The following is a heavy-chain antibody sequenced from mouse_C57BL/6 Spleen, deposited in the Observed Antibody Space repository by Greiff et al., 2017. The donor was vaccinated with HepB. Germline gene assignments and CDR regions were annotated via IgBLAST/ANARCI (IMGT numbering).Heavy chain of an antibody. CDR2: ISDGGSYT. D-gene: IGHD1-1*01. V-gene: IGHV5-4*01. CDR3: ARDITTVVSSYYFDY. J-gene: IGHJ2*01. Sequence: EVKLEESGGGLVKPGGSLKLSCAASGFTFSSYAMSWVRQTPEKRLEWVATISDGGSYTYYPDNVKGRFTISRDNAKNNLYLQMSHLKSEDTAMYYCARDITTVVSSYYFDYWGQGTTLTVSS. CDR1: GFTFSSYA.